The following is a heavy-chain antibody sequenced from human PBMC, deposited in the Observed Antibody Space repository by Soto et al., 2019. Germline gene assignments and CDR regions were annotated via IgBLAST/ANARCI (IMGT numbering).Heavy chain of an antibody. D-gene: IGHD3-10*01. V-gene: IGHV4-34*01. CDR1: GGSFSGYY. Sequence: SETLSLTGAVYGGSFSGYYWSWIRHPPWKGLEWIGEINHSGSTNYNPSLKSRVTISVDTSKNQFSLKLSSVTAADTAVYYCARGTYYYGSGSPQWGMDVLGQGTTLTVSS. CDR3: ARGTYYYGSGSPQWGMDV. CDR2: INHSGST. J-gene: IGHJ6*02.